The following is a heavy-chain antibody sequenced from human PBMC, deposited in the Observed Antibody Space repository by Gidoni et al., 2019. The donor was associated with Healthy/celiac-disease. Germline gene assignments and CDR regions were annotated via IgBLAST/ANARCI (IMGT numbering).Heavy chain of an antibody. CDR2: ISGSGGST. J-gene: IGHJ6*03. CDR1: GFTFSSYA. D-gene: IGHD2-2*01. V-gene: IGHV3-23*01. Sequence: EVQLLESGGGLVQPGGSLRLSCAASGFTFSSYAMSWVRQAPGKGLEWVSAISGSGGSTYYADSVKGRFTISRDNSKNTLYLQMNSLRAEDTAVYYCAKDRDCSSTSCYFFYYMDVWGKGTTVTVSS. CDR3: AKDRDCSSTSCYFFYYMDV.